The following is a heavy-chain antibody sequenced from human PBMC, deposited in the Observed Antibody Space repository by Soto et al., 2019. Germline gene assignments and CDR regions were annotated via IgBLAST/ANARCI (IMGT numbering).Heavy chain of an antibody. Sequence: QVQLVESGGGVVQPGRSLRLSCAASGFTFSSHAMHWVRQAPGKGLEWVAVISYDGSNKYYADSVKGRFTISRDNSKNTLYMQTNSLRAEDTAVYYCARDRYSSGWLSSYFDYWGQGTLVTVSS. D-gene: IGHD6-19*01. CDR2: ISYDGSNK. J-gene: IGHJ4*02. CDR3: ARDRYSSGWLSSYFDY. CDR1: GFTFSSHA. V-gene: IGHV3-30-3*01.